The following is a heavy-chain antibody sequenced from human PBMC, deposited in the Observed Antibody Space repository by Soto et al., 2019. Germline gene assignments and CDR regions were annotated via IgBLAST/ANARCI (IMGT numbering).Heavy chain of an antibody. CDR2: ITPVFPTA. CDR3: DFRGGRGSHMDN. V-gene: IGHV1-69*01. J-gene: IGHJ2*01. D-gene: IGHD3-16*01. Sequence: VQLVQSGTEVKKPGSSVKLSCKASGGSFNFAMSWVRQDPGQGLEWMGGITPVFPTAVEAPKFQGRVTITADEPTATVSIELTSLRSEATAVSFCDFRGGRGSHMDNWSRGSLIIVSS. CDR1: GGSFNFA.